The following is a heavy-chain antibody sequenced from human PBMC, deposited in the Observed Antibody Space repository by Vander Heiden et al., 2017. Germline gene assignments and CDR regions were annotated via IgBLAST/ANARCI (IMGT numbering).Heavy chain of an antibody. CDR3: ARGYYGAKGLNAFDI. Sequence: QVQLQESGTGLVKPSATLSLTCTVSAGSIRRYYWSWIRQPAGKGLEWIGHIYTSGSTNYNPSLKSRVTMSVDTSKNQFSLKLSSVTAADTAVYYCARGYYGAKGLNAFDIWGKGTMVTVSS. CDR2: IYTSGST. J-gene: IGHJ3*02. V-gene: IGHV4-4*07. D-gene: IGHD4-17*01. CDR1: AGSIRRYY.